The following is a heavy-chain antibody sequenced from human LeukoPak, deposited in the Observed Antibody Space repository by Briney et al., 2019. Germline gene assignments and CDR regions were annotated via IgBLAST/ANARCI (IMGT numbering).Heavy chain of an antibody. J-gene: IGHJ4*02. CDR1: GGSFSSYT. CDR2: IIPILGIA. V-gene: IGHV1-69*02. CDR3: ARRDYYDSSGSLDY. D-gene: IGHD3-22*01. Sequence: SVKVSCKASGGSFSSYTISWVRQAPGQGLEWMGRIIPILGIANYAQKFQGRVTITADKSKSTAYMELSSLRSEDTAVYYCARRDYYDSSGSLDYWGQGTLVTVSS.